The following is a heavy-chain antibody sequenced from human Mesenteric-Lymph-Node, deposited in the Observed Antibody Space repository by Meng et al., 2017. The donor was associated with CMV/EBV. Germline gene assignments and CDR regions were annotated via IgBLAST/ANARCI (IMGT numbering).Heavy chain of an antibody. CDR2: TGGAGDT. CDR1: GFSFTDYD. D-gene: IGHD3-3*01. V-gene: IGHV3-13*01. J-gene: IGHJ3*02. Sequence: GGSLRLSCAASGFSFTDYDIHWVRQVIGKGLEWVSGTGGAGDTYYADSVKGRFIVSTEDAKNSLFLQMDGLRAGDTAVYYCARSTGFWRGDAFDIWGQGTMVTVSS. CDR3: ARSTGFWRGDAFDI.